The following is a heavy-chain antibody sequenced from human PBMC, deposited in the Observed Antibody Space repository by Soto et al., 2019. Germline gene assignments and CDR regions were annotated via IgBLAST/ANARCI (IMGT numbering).Heavy chain of an antibody. Sequence: ASETLSLTCTVSGGSISSGGYSWSWIRQPQGKGLEWIGYIYHSGSTYYNPSLKSRVTISVDRSKNQFSLKLSSVTAADTAVYYCARGGVDYYDSSGYYFSPYYFDYWGQGTLVTVSS. CDR3: ARGGVDYYDSSGYYFSPYYFDY. V-gene: IGHV4-30-2*01. D-gene: IGHD3-22*01. CDR2: IYHSGST. J-gene: IGHJ4*02. CDR1: GGSISSGGYS.